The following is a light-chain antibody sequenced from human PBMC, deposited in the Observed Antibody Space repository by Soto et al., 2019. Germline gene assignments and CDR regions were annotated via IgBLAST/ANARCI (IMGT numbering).Light chain of an antibody. V-gene: IGKV3-20*01. CDR2: GAS. CDR3: QQYGSSLIT. CDR1: QSVSSSY. Sequence: EIVLSQSPGTPSLSPGERATPSCRASQSVSSSYLAWYQQKPGQAPRLLIYGASSRATGIPDRFSGSGSGTDFTFTISRLEPEDFAVYYCQQYGSSLITFGQGTRLEIK. J-gene: IGKJ5*01.